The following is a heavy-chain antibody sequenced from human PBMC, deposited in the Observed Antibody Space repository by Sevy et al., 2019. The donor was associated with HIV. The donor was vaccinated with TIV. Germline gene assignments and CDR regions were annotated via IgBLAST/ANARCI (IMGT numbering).Heavy chain of an antibody. V-gene: IGHV1-2*02. J-gene: IGHJ5*02. D-gene: IGHD3-3*01. CDR3: ARDPEYYDFWSGYYTGWFDP. Sequence: ASVKVSCKASGYTFTGYYMHWVRQAPGQGPEWMGWINPYSGGTNYAQKFQGRVTMTRDTSISTAYMELSSLRSDDTAVYYCARDPEYYDFWSGYYTGWFDPWGQGTLVTVSS. CDR2: INPYSGGT. CDR1: GYTFTGYY.